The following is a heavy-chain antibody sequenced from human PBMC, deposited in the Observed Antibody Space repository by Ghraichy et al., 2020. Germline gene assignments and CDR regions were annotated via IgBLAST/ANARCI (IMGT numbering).Heavy chain of an antibody. Sequence: GGSLRLSCAAAGFTFSNSAMSWLRQAPGKGLEWVSAIRGNSVKTYYAASVKGRFTVSRDNSKNSVFLQMNSLRAEDTAVYYCAGETDTTGWYSADYWGQGTLVTVSS. CDR3: AGETDTTGWYSADY. CDR2: IRGNSVKT. CDR1: GFTFSNSA. J-gene: IGHJ4*02. D-gene: IGHD6-19*01. V-gene: IGHV3-23*01.